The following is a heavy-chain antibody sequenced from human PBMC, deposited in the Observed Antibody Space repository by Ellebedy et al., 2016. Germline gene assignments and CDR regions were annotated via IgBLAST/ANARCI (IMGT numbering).Heavy chain of an antibody. CDR2: ISYDGSKT. Sequence: GGSLRLSCAASGFTFSSYAMHWVRQAPGKGLEWVAVISYDGSKTYYVDSVKGRFTISRDNSQNTLFLQMNSLRAEDTAVYYCARDPRTYWGQGTLVTVSS. CDR3: ARDPRTY. V-gene: IGHV3-30*04. J-gene: IGHJ4*02. CDR1: GFTFSSYA.